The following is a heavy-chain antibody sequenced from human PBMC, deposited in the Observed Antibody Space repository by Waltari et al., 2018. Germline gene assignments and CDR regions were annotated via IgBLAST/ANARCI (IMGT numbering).Heavy chain of an antibody. D-gene: IGHD4-4*01. CDR3: SREEVTTGGYFDY. J-gene: IGHJ4*02. V-gene: IGHV3-49*05. Sequence: EVQLVESGGGLVKPGRSLRLSCTASGFTFRDYTMSWFRQAPGKGREWVGLIRSKTSRGTTEYAASVEGRFTISRGDAKSIAYLQMSGRKTEDTAVYYCSREEVTTGGYFDYWGQGTLVTVSS. CDR1: GFTFRDYT. CDR2: IRSKTSRGTT.